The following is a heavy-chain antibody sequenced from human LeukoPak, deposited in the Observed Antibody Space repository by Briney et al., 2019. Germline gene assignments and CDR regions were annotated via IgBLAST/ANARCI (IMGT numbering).Heavy chain of an antibody. CDR2: ITSDNRYI. D-gene: IGHD2-21*02. CDR1: GFTFSSYT. Sequence: GGSLRLSCAASGFTFSSYTMNWVRQAPGKGPEWVSSITSDNRYIFYADSVKGRFTISRDNAQNSLYLQMNSLRAEDTAVYYCARDPSVVTAPTWFDPWGQGTLVTVSS. J-gene: IGHJ5*02. CDR3: ARDPSVVTAPTWFDP. V-gene: IGHV3-21*01.